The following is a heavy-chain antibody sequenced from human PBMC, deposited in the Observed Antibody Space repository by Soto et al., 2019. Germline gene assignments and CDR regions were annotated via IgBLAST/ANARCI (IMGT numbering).Heavy chain of an antibody. CDR2: INPDNGNT. V-gene: IGHV1-3*01. D-gene: IGHD2-15*01. J-gene: IGHJ5*02. CDR3: ARGIATGQLDP. CDR1: GYTFTRDT. Sequence: QVQLVQSGAEVKKPGASVKISCKASGYTFTRDTMNWVRQAPGQRLEWMGWINPDNGNTKSSQKFQDRVIITRDTSASTAYMDLRSLRAEATAVYYFARGIATGQLDPWGQGTLVTVSS.